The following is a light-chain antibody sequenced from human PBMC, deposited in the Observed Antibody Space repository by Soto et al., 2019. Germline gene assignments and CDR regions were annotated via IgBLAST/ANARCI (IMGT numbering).Light chain of an antibody. V-gene: IGLV2-14*01. CDR2: GVT. Sequence: QSVLTQPASVSGSPGQSITISCTGTDSDVGGYNYVSWYQQHPGKAPKLIIYGVTNRPSGVSNRFSGSKSGNTASLTISWLQAEDEADYYCISYTTRSTYVVLGGGTKLTVL. CDR3: ISYTTRSTYVV. CDR1: DSDVGGYNY. J-gene: IGLJ2*01.